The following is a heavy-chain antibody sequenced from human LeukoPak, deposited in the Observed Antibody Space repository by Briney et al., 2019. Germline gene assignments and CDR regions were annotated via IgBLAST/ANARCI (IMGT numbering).Heavy chain of an antibody. CDR3: ARAYSSSSMVKNWFDP. CDR1: GFTFSSYA. CDR2: ISYEGSNK. D-gene: IGHD6-6*01. J-gene: IGHJ5*02. V-gene: IGHV3-30*04. Sequence: GGSLRLSCAASGFTFSSYAMHWVRQAPGKGLEWVAVISYEGSNKYYADSVKGRFTISSDSSKNTLYLQMNSRSAEDTAVYYCARAYSSSSMVKNWFDPWGQGTLVTVSS.